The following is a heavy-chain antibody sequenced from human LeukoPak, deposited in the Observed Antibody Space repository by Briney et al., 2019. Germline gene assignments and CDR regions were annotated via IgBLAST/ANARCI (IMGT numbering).Heavy chain of an antibody. J-gene: IGHJ5*02. Sequence: PSETLSLTCTVSGGSISSYYWSWIRQPPGKGLEWIGYIYYSGSTNYNPSLKSRATISVDTSKNQFSLKLSSVTAADTAVYYCASSSWYSVNWFDPWGQGTLVTVSS. D-gene: IGHD6-13*01. CDR3: ASSSWYSVNWFDP. V-gene: IGHV4-59*08. CDR2: IYYSGST. CDR1: GGSISSYY.